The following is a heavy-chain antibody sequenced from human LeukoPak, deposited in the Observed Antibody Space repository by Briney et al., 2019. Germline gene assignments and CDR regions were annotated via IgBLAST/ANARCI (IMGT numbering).Heavy chain of an antibody. J-gene: IGHJ4*02. D-gene: IGHD3-22*01. V-gene: IGHV1-2*02. CDR2: INPNTGGT. Sequence: ASLKVSCKASRYTLTGYYMHWVRQAPAQELERMGWINPNTGGTNYAQKFQGRLTMTRDTSISTAYMELSRLRSDDAAVYYCARAPSGRYDSSGYYYLYCGQGTLVTVSS. CDR3: ARAPSGRYDSSGYYYLY. CDR1: RYTLTGYY.